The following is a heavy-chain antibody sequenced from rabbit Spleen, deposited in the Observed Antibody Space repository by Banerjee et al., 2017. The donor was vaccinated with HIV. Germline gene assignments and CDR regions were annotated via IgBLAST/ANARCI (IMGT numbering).Heavy chain of an antibody. CDR3: ARDLVGVIGWNFYL. D-gene: IGHD1-1*01. CDR1: GFSFSNKAV. V-gene: IGHV1S45*01. CDR2: INAATGKP. J-gene: IGHJ4*01. Sequence: QQRLVESGGGLVKPGASLTLTCKASGFSFSNKAVMCWVRQAPGKGLEWIACINAATGKPVYATWAKGRFTISRTSSTTVTLRMTSLTAADRAAYFCARDLVGVIGWNFYLWGQGTLVT.